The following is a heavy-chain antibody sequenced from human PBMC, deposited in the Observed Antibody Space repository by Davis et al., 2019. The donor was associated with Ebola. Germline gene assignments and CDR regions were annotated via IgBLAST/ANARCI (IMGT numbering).Heavy chain of an antibody. CDR1: GYW. Sequence: GESLKISCKGSGYWIAWVRQMPGKGLEWMGIIYPGDSDTTYSPSFQGQVTISVDKSISTAYLQWSSLKASDTALYYCARVATVGYSFYFDYWGQGTLVTVSS. D-gene: IGHD1-26*01. CDR2: IYPGDSDT. J-gene: IGHJ4*02. V-gene: IGHV5-51*01. CDR3: ARVATVGYSFYFDY.